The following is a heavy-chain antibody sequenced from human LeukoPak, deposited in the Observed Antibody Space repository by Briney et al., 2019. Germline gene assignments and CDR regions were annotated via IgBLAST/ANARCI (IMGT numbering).Heavy chain of an antibody. CDR2: IRLDGVTT. D-gene: IGHD3-9*01. CDR3: AKGYDTRH. J-gene: IGHJ1*01. V-gene: IGHV3-30*02. CDR1: GFTFSTYG. Sequence: GGSLRLSCAASGFTFSTYGMHWVRQAPGKGLEGVAFIRLDGVTTYHADSVKGRFTISRDNSKNTLYLQMNSLRTEDTAMYYCAKGYDTRHWGQGTLVIVSS.